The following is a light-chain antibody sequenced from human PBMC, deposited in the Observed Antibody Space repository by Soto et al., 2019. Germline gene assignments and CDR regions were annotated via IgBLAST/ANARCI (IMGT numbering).Light chain of an antibody. CDR3: QQYGSSPWT. V-gene: IGKV3-20*01. CDR2: GAS. Sequence: EIVLTQSPGTLSLSPGERATLSCRASQSVTSSYLAWYQQKPGQAPRLLIYGASSMATGIPDRFSGSGSGTHFTLTISRLEPADFAVYYCQQYGSSPWTFGQGTKVEIK. J-gene: IGKJ1*01. CDR1: QSVTSSY.